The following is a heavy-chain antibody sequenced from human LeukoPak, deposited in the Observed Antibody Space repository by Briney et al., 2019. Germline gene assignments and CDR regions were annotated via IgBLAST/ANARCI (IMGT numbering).Heavy chain of an antibody. CDR1: GYTFTSYA. D-gene: IGHD3-10*01. CDR2: INAGNGNT. CDR3: ARGGRGLWFGETRNWFDP. J-gene: IGHJ5*02. V-gene: IGHV1-3*03. Sequence: ASVKVSCKASGYTFTSYAMNWVRQAPGQRLEWMGWINAGNGNTKYSQEFQGRVTITRDTSASTAYMELSSLRSEDMAVYYCARGGRGLWFGETRNWFDPWGQGTLVTVSS.